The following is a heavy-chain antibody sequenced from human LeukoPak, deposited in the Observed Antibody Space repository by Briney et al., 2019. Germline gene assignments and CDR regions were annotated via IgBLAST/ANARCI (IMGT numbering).Heavy chain of an antibody. CDR1: GFTFSRYW. J-gene: IGHJ4*02. V-gene: IGHV3-74*01. CDR3: VRDGGRLNFGNGASFDY. CDR2: IKSDGSST. Sequence: PGGSLRLSCVASGFTFSRYWMHWVRQAPGKGLVWVSRIKSDGSSTSYADSVKGRFTISRDNAKNTLYLQMNSLRAEDTAMYYCVRDGGRLNFGNGASFDYWGQGTLVTVSS. D-gene: IGHD3-10*01.